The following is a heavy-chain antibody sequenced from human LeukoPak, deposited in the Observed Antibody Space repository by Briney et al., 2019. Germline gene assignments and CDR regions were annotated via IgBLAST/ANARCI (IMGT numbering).Heavy chain of an antibody. D-gene: IGHD3-10*01. Sequence: GESLKISCKGSGYSFTSYWIGWVRQMPGKGLEWMGIIYPGDSDTRYSPSFQGQVTISADKSISTAYLQWSSLKASDTAVYYCARHAPMVRGVIRYFDYWGQGTLVTVSS. V-gene: IGHV5-51*01. CDR1: GYSFTSYW. CDR2: IYPGDSDT. J-gene: IGHJ4*02. CDR3: ARHAPMVRGVIRYFDY.